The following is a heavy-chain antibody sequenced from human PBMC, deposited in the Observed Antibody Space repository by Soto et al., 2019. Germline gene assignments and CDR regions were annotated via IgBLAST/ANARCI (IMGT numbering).Heavy chain of an antibody. V-gene: IGHV1-69*02. CDR1: GYTFSSYT. CDR2: IIPILVIA. J-gene: IGHJ4*02. Sequence: ASLKVSCKTSGYTFSSYTISCVRHTHGQGLEWMGRIIPILVIANYAQKFQGRVTITADKSTSTAYMELSSLRSEDTAVYYCARGLPAIAVVPAFDYWGQGTLVTVSS. CDR3: ARGLPAIAVVPAFDY. D-gene: IGHD6-19*01.